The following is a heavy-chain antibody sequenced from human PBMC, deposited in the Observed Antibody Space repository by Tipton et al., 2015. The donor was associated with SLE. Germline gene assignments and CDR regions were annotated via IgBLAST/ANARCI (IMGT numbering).Heavy chain of an antibody. Sequence: PGLVKPSETLSLTCTVSGGSISSHYWSWIRQPPGKGLEWIGYIYYSGSTNYNPSLKSRVTMSLDTSKSQFSLKLSSVTAADTAVYYCARSNGNVGRFDQWGQGTLVTVSS. D-gene: IGHD4-23*01. CDR1: GGSISSHY. CDR3: ARSNGNVGRFDQ. J-gene: IGHJ4*02. CDR2: IYYSGST. V-gene: IGHV4-59*11.